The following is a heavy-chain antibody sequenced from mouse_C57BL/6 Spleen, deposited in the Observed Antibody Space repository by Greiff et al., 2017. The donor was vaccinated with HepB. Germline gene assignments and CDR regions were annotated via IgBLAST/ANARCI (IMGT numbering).Heavy chain of an antibody. D-gene: IGHD1-1*01. V-gene: IGHV10-1*01. CDR2: IRSKSNNYAT. CDR1: GFSFNTYA. J-gene: IGHJ2*01. Sequence: EVHLVESGGGLVQPKGSLKLSCAASGFSFNTYAMNWVRQAPGKGLEWVARIRSKSNNYATYYADSVKDRFTISRDDSESMLYLQMNNLKTEDTAMYYCVRQRYYYGSSYGFDYWGQGTTLTVSS. CDR3: VRQRYYYGSSYGFDY.